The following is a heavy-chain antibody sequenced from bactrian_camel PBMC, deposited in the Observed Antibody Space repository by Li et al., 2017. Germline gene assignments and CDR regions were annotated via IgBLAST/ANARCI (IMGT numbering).Heavy chain of an antibody. J-gene: IGHJ4*01. V-gene: IGHV3S55*01. D-gene: IGHD1*01. CDR2: MDSLGNP. Sequence: HVQLVESGGDSVQAGGSLRISCTASGYTSGTYCMGWYRQAPGKEREGVAHMDSLGNPSYADSVRGRFAISKDSAKNTLYLQMNSLKPEDTAMYYCAANFGPYCSGPYLSRRANFLGQGTQVTVS. CDR1: GYTSGTYC.